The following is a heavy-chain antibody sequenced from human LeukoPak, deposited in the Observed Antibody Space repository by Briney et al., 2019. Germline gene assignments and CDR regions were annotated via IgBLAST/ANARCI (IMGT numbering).Heavy chain of an antibody. V-gene: IGHV3-9*01. J-gene: IGHJ4*02. CDR2: ISWNSGSI. Sequence: GGSLRLSCAASGFTFDDYAMHWVRQAPGKGLEWVSGISWNSGSIGYADSVKGRFTISRDNAKNSLYLQMNSLRAEDTALYYCAKGIARWGHCSSTSCYGSPYYFDYWGQGTLVTVSS. D-gene: IGHD2-2*01. CDR1: GFTFDDYA. CDR3: AKGIARWGHCSSTSCYGSPYYFDY.